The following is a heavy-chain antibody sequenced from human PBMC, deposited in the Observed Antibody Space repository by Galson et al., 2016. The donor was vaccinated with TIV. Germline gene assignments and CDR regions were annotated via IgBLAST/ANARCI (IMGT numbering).Heavy chain of an antibody. J-gene: IGHJ5*02. D-gene: IGHD3-16*02. CDR2: VSPGSSYI. CDR1: GFTFSDYT. CDR3: ASSSSYHHLVNWFDP. V-gene: IGHV3-21*01. Sequence: SLRLSCAASGFTFSDYTMTWVRQAPGKGPEWVSSVSPGSSYIYYADSVKGRFTVSRDNAKNSLFLQMNSPRAEDTAMYYCASSSSYHHLVNWFDPWGQGTLLTVSS.